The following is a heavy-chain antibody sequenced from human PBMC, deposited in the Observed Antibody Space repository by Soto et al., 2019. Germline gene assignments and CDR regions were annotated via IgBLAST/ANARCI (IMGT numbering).Heavy chain of an antibody. CDR1: GFTFSSYS. CDR2: ISSSSSTI. J-gene: IGHJ4*02. CDR3: ARDGLTMVRGYYFDY. Sequence: PVGSLRLSCAASGFTFSSYSMNWVRQAPGKGLEWVSYISSSSSTIYYADSVKGRFTISRDNAKNSLYLQMNSLRDEDTAVYYCARDGLTMVRGYYFDYWGQGTLVTVSS. D-gene: IGHD3-10*01. V-gene: IGHV3-48*02.